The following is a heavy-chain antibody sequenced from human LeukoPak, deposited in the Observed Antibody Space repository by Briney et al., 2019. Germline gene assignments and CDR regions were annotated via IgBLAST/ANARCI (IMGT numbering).Heavy chain of an antibody. D-gene: IGHD3-10*02. CDR1: GFTFSDYT. V-gene: IGHV3-21*01. CDR2: ISSDSSYI. Sequence: TGGSLRLSSAASGFTFSDYTMTWVRQAPGKGLEWVASISSDSSYIDYADSVKGRFTISRDNAKNSLFLKTDTLRGDDTGIYYCARDPNVLGITPYYFDFWGQGTLVTVSS. CDR3: ARDPNVLGITPYYFDF. J-gene: IGHJ4*02.